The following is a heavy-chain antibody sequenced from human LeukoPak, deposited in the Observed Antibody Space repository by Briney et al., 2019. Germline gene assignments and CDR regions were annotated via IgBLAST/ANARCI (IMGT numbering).Heavy chain of an antibody. D-gene: IGHD2-2*01. J-gene: IGHJ4*02. Sequence: GASVKVSCKASGYTFTSYGISWVRQAPGQGLEWMGWISAYNGNTNYAQKLQGRVTMTTDTSTSTAYMELRSLRSDDTAVYYCARGPLNIVVVPAAIGNFDYWGQGTLVTVSS. V-gene: IGHV1-18*01. CDR1: GYTFTSYG. CDR3: ARGPLNIVVVPAAIGNFDY. CDR2: ISAYNGNT.